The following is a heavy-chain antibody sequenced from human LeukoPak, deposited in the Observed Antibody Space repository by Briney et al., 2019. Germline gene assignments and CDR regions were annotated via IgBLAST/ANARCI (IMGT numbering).Heavy chain of an antibody. J-gene: IGHJ4*02. Sequence: SVKVSCKASGGTFSSCAISWVRQAPGQGLEWMGGIIPIFGTANYAQKFQGRVTITTDESTSTAYMELSSLRSEDTAVYYCAREPATGTTLFAGSEYFDYWGQGTLVTVSS. D-gene: IGHD1-7*01. V-gene: IGHV1-69*05. CDR3: AREPATGTTLFAGSEYFDY. CDR1: GGTFSSCA. CDR2: IIPIFGTA.